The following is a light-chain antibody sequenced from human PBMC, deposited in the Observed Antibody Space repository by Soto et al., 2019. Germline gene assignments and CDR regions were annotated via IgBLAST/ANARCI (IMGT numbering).Light chain of an antibody. Sequence: QPVLTQPASVSGSPGQSITISCTGTSSDVGGYNFVSWYQQHPGKAPKLMIYEVNNRPSGVPDRFSGSKSGNTASLTVSGLQAEDEADYYCSSYAGSNNWVFGGGTKLTVL. CDR3: SSYAGSNNWV. V-gene: IGLV2-8*01. J-gene: IGLJ3*02. CDR1: SSDVGGYNF. CDR2: EVN.